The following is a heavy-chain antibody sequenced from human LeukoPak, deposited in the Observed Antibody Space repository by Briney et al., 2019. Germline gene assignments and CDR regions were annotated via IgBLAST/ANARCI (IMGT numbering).Heavy chain of an antibody. CDR1: GGSISSSSSY. Sequence: SETLSLTCSVSGGSISSSSSYWGWIRQPPGKGLEWIGSIYYSGSIFDNPALKSRVTISVDTSKNQFSLKLSSVTAADTAVYYCARDHGSMVRGVIGRSSDYYYHYYMDVWGKGTTVTVSS. CDR2: IYYSGSI. D-gene: IGHD3-10*01. V-gene: IGHV4-39*02. CDR3: ARDHGSMVRGVIGRSSDYYYHYYMDV. J-gene: IGHJ6*03.